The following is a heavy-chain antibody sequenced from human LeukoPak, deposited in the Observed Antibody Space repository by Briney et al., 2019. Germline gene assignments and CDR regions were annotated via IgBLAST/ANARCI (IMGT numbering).Heavy chain of an antibody. V-gene: IGHV5-10-1*01. Sequence: GESLKISCKGSGYSFSNYWISWVRQMPGKGLEWMGRIDPSDSYTKYSPSFEGHVTISVDKSISTAFLQWNSLTASDSAMYYCATGASKVTTDFANYWGQGTQVAVSS. CDR3: ATGASKVTTDFANY. CDR2: IDPSDSYT. D-gene: IGHD4-17*01. CDR1: GYSFSNYW. J-gene: IGHJ4*02.